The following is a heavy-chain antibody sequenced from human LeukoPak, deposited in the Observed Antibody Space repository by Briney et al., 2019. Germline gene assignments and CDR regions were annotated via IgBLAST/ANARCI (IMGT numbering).Heavy chain of an antibody. J-gene: IGHJ1*01. CDR3: ARESYGSGNN. Sequence: SETLSLTCTVSGGSISGYYWSWIRQPPGKGLEWIGYVSYNGNTNYNPSLKSRVTISVDTSKNQFSLRLRSVSAADTVVYYCARESYGSGNNWGQGTLVTVSS. CDR2: VSYNGNT. D-gene: IGHD3-10*01. CDR1: GGSISGYY. V-gene: IGHV4-59*01.